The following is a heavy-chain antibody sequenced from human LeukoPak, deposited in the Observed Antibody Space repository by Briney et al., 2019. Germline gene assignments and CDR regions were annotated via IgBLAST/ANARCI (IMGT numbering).Heavy chain of an antibody. CDR2: INPNSGDT. CDR3: AVIAVAGNFDY. J-gene: IGHJ4*02. Sequence: GASVKVSCKASGYTFIGYYMNWVRQAPGQGLEWMGWINPNSGDTNYAQKFQGRVTMTRDTSISTAYMELSRLRSDDTAVYYCAVIAVAGNFDYWGQGTLVTVSP. CDR1: GYTFIGYY. D-gene: IGHD6-13*01. V-gene: IGHV1-2*02.